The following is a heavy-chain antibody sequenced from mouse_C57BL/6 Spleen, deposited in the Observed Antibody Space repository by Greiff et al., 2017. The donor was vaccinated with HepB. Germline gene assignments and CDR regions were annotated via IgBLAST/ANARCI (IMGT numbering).Heavy chain of an antibody. CDR1: GYTFTSYW. V-gene: IGHV1-74*01. J-gene: IGHJ2*01. Sequence: VQLQQPGAELVKPGASVKVSYKASGYTFTSYWMHWVKQRPGQGLEWIGRIHPSDSDTNYNQKFKGKATLTVDKSSSTAYMQLSSLTSEDSAVYYCAIGISGYDGYYGVYWGQGTTLTVSS. CDR2: IHPSDSDT. D-gene: IGHD2-3*01. CDR3: AIGISGYDGYYGVY.